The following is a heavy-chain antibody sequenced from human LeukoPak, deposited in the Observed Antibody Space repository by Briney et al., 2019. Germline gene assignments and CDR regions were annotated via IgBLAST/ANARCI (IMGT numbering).Heavy chain of an antibody. J-gene: IGHJ4*02. D-gene: IGHD3-22*01. CDR3: AKDFGYDSSGYYPHYFDY. Sequence: PGGSLRLSCAASGFTFDDYAMHWVRQAPGKGLEWVSGISWNSGSIGYADSVKGRFTISRDNAKNSLYLQMNSLRAEDTALYYCAKDFGYDSSGYYPHYFDYWGQGTLVTVSS. CDR1: GFTFDDYA. V-gene: IGHV3-9*01. CDR2: ISWNSGSI.